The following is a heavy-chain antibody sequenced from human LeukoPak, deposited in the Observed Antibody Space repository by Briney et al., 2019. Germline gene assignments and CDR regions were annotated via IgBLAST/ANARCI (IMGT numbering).Heavy chain of an antibody. J-gene: IGHJ3*02. CDR2: ISWNSGSI. D-gene: IGHD3-22*01. CDR3: AKDRYYDSSAAFDI. CDR1: GFTFDDYA. V-gene: IGHV3-9*03. Sequence: GGSLRLSCAASGFTFDDYAMHWVRQAPGKGLEWVSGISWNSGSIGYADSVKGRFTISRDNAKNSLYLQMNSLRAEDMALYYCAKDRYYDSSAAFDIWGQGTMVTVSS.